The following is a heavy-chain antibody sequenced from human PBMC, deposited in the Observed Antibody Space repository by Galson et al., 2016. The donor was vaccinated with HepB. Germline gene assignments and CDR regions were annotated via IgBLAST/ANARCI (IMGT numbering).Heavy chain of an antibody. CDR1: GFSFKDYN. J-gene: IGHJ5*02. CDR3: ARDERDRWLLLPHNWFDP. D-gene: IGHD2-15*01. CDR2: INPISTTI. Sequence: SLRLSCAASGFSFKDYNMNWVRQAPGKGLEWIAYINPISTTIYYADSVNGRFTISRDNANNLLYLEMNSLGVDETAIYYCARDERDRWLLLPHNWFDPWGQGTLVTVSS. V-gene: IGHV3-48*04.